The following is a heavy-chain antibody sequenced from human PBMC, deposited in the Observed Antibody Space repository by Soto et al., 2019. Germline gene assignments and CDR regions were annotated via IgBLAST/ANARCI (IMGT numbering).Heavy chain of an antibody. Sequence: GGSMELCCAASGFTFSSYAMSWVRQAPGKGLEWVSAISGSGGSTYYADSVKGRFTISRDNSKNTLYLQMNSLRAEDTAVYYCAFRRGYCSGGSCYSGPDYWGQGTLVTVSS. CDR3: AFRRGYCSGGSCYSGPDY. V-gene: IGHV3-23*01. J-gene: IGHJ4*02. D-gene: IGHD2-15*01. CDR1: GFTFSSYA. CDR2: ISGSGGST.